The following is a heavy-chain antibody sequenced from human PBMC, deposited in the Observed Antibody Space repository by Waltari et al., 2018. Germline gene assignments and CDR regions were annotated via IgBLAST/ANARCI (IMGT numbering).Heavy chain of an antibody. V-gene: IGHV3-48*03. Sequence: EVQLVASGGGLVQPGGSLRLSCAASGFTFSSYEMNWVRQAPGKGLEWVSYISSSGSTIYYADSVKGRFTISRDNAKNSLYLQMNSLRAEDTAVYYCARVPRGSSGWPFDYWGQGTLVTVSS. CDR1: GFTFSSYE. CDR2: ISSSGSTI. D-gene: IGHD6-19*01. J-gene: IGHJ4*02. CDR3: ARVPRGSSGWPFDY.